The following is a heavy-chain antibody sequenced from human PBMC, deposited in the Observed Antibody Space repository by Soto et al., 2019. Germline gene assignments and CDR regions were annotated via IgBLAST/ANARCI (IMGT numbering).Heavy chain of an antibody. CDR1: GFTFSSYA. Sequence: GESLKISCAASGFTFSSYAMSWVRQAPGKGLEWVSAISGSGGSTYYADSVKGRFTISRDNSKNTLYLQMNSLRAEDTAVYYCAKGGRYYDSSGYYSNFDYWGQGTLVTVSS. CDR3: AKGGRYYDSSGYYSNFDY. CDR2: ISGSGGST. D-gene: IGHD3-22*01. J-gene: IGHJ4*02. V-gene: IGHV3-23*01.